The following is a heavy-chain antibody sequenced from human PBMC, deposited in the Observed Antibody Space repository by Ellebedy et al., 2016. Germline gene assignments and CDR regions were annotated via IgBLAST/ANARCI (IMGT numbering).Heavy chain of an antibody. Sequence: SETLSLTCTVSGYSISSGYYWGWIRPPPGKGLEWIGNIHHSGSTFHNPSLKSRVTLSLDTSKNQVSLILSSVTAADTAVYYCARDREWFGENDWGQGTLVTVSS. CDR1: GYSISSGYY. D-gene: IGHD3-10*01. J-gene: IGHJ4*02. V-gene: IGHV4-38-2*02. CDR2: IHHSGST. CDR3: ARDREWFGEND.